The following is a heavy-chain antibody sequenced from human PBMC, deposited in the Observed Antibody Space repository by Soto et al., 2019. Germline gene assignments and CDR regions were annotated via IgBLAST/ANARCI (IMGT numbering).Heavy chain of an antibody. J-gene: IGHJ5*02. D-gene: IGHD3-22*01. CDR3: ASGFDSDGLYNGGHP. CDR2: ILHIGRT. V-gene: IGHV4-4*02. Sequence: VQLQESGPGLVKPSGTLSLTCTVSGGSISTTNWWSWVRQSPGKGLEWIGEILHIGRTNYNPSINSRVTISIDKSKNQFSLRLSSVTAADTAVYYCASGFDSDGLYNGGHPWGQGTLVSVSS. CDR1: GGSISTTNW.